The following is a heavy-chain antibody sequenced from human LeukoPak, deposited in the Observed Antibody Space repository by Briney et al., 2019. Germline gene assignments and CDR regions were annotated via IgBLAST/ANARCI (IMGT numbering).Heavy chain of an antibody. V-gene: IGHV1-3*01. CDR2: INAGNGNT. CDR3: ARDKNTMVRGVIPDY. Sequence: ASVKVSCKASGYTFTSYAMHWVRQAPGQRLEWMGWINAGNGNTKYSQKFQGRVTITRDTSASTAYMELSSLRSDDTAVYYCARDKNTMVRGVIPDYWGQGTLVTVSS. J-gene: IGHJ4*02. CDR1: GYTFTSYA. D-gene: IGHD3-10*01.